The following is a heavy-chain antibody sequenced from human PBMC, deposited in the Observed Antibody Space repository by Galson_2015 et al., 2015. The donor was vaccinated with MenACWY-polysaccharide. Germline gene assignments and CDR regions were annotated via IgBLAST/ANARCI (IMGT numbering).Heavy chain of an antibody. D-gene: IGHD6-19*01. CDR3: VRDGGGGNGWYWFDL. V-gene: IGHV3-30-3*01. J-gene: IGHJ5*02. CDR1: LFPFNIPP. CDR2: ISSDGDDK. Sequence: SLILSCSSSLFPFNIPPIHFFGKALGKGLEWVALISSDGDDKYYADSVKGRFTISRDNHKNMVFLEVNSLRAEDTAVYYCVRDGGGGNGWYWFDLWGQGTRVTVSS.